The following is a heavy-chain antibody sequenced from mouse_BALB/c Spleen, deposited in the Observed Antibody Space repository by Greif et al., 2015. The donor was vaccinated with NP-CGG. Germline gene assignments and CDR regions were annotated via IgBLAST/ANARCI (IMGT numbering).Heavy chain of an antibody. V-gene: IGHV1-54*03. CDR1: GYAFTNYF. J-gene: IGHJ2*01. CDR2: INPGSANT. Sequence: CGAELVRPGTSVKVSCKAFGYAFTNYFIEWIKQRPGQGLEWIGVINPGSANTNYNEKFKDKATLTADKSSSTAYMQLSSLTSDDSAVYFCARKITGSFDYWGQGTTLTVSS. CDR3: ARKITGSFDY. D-gene: IGHD4-1*01.